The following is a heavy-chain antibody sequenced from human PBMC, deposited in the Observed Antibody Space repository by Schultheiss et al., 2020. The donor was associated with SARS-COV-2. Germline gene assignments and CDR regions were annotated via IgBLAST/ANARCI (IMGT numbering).Heavy chain of an antibody. V-gene: IGHV3-21*04. CDR2: ISSSSSYI. D-gene: IGHD2-15*01. J-gene: IGHJ5*02. CDR3: AKEDSVDDP. CDR1: GFTFSSYS. Sequence: GESLKISCAASGFTFSSYSMNWVRQAPGKGLEWVSSISSSSSYIYYADSVKGRFTISRDNSKNTLYLQMNSLRAEDTALYYCAKEDSVDDPWGQGTLVTVSS.